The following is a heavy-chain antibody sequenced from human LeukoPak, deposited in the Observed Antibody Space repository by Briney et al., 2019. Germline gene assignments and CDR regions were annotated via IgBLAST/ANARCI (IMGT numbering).Heavy chain of an antibody. D-gene: IGHD2-15*01. J-gene: IGHJ4*02. CDR2: ISGGGGST. Sequence: GGSVRLSCAASGFTFSGYAMSWVRQAPGQGLEWVSAISGGGGSTYYADSVKGRFTISRDNSKNTLYLQMNSLRAEDTAVYYCAKVLSDIVVVVAAISYYFDYWGQGTLVPVSS. CDR3: AKVLSDIVVVVAAISYYFDY. CDR1: GFTFSGYA. V-gene: IGHV3-23*01.